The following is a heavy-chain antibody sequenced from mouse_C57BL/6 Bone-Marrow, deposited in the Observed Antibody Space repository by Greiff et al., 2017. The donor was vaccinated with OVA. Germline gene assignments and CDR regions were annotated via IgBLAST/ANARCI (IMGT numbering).Heavy chain of an antibody. J-gene: IGHJ2*01. V-gene: IGHV1-26*01. CDR1: GYTFTDYY. Sequence: EVQLQQSGPELVKPGASVKISCKASGYTFTDYYMNWVKQSHGKSLEWIGDINPNNGGTSYNQKFKGKATLTVDKSSSTAYMELRSLTSEDSAVYYCAREGDYYGSRGGYYFDYWGQGTTLTVSS. CDR3: AREGDYYGSRGGYYFDY. CDR2: INPNNGGT. D-gene: IGHD1-1*01.